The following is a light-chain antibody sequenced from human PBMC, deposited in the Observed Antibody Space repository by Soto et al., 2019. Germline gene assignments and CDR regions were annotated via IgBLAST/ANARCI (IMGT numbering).Light chain of an antibody. V-gene: IGKV1-5*03. CDR2: KTS. CDR1: QSIGVW. CDR3: QQYINYFRT. J-gene: IGKJ1*01. Sequence: DIPMTQSPSTLYASVGDRVTITCRASQSIGVWLAWYQKKPGTAPKRLIYKTSTLDSGVPLRFSGSGSGTEFTLTISSLQPDDFATYYCQQYINYFRTFGQGTKVEIK.